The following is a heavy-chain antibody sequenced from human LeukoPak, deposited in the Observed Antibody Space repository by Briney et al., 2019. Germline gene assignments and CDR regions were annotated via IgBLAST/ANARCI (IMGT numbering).Heavy chain of an antibody. J-gene: IGHJ6*03. D-gene: IGHD5-18*01. CDR2: INSDGSST. Sequence: GGSLRLSCAASGFTFSSYWMHWVRQAPGKGLVWVSRINSDGSSTCYADSVKGRFTISRDNAKNTLYLQMNSLRAEDTAVYYCARDAYDTARVPAYYYYYYMDVWGKGTTVTISS. V-gene: IGHV3-74*01. CDR3: ARDAYDTARVPAYYYYYYMDV. CDR1: GFTFSSYW.